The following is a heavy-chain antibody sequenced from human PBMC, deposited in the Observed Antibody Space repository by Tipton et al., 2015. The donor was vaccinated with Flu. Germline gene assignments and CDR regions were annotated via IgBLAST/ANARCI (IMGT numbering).Heavy chain of an antibody. CDR3: ARGMVRGVKALADYYGMDV. CDR1: GFTFSSYS. D-gene: IGHD3-10*01. CDR2: ISSSSSYI. Sequence: SLRLSCAASGFTFSSYSMNWVRQAPGKGLEWVSSISSSSSYIYYADSVKGRFTISRDNAKNSLYLQMNSLRAEDTAVYYCARGMVRGVKALADYYGMDVWGQGTTVTVSS. J-gene: IGHJ6*02. V-gene: IGHV3-21*01.